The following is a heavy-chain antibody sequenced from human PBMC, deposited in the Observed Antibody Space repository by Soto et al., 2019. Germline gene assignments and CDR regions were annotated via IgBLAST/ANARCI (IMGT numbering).Heavy chain of an antibody. J-gene: IGHJ4*02. D-gene: IGHD1-1*01. CDR1: RFTFSAYA. Sequence: GGSLRLSCAASRFTFSAYAMHWVRQAPGKGLEWVAFISYDGGNKYYADSVKGRFTISRDKSKETLYVQMDSLRPEDTAVYYCARAPTWVERDADYFDYWGRGTLVTVSS. V-gene: IGHV3-30-3*01. CDR2: ISYDGGNK. CDR3: ARAPTWVERDADYFDY.